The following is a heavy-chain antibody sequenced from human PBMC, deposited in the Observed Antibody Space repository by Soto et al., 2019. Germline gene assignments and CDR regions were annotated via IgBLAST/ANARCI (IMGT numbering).Heavy chain of an antibody. CDR2: INHSGST. J-gene: IGHJ4*02. D-gene: IGHD3-10*01. CDR3: ARHNYGSGSTYFDY. Sequence: SETLSLTCVVYGGSFSGYSWNWIRQPPGKGLEWIGEINHSGSTNYNPSLKGRVTISVDTSKNQFSLKLNSMTAADTAVYYCARHNYGSGSTYFDYWGQGTLVT. V-gene: IGHV4-34*01. CDR1: GGSFSGYS.